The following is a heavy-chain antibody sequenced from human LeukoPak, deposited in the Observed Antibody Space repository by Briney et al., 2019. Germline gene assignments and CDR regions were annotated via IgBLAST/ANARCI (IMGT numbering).Heavy chain of an antibody. CDR1: GNYW. D-gene: IGHD3-3*01. V-gene: IGHV3-74*01. CDR3: AKDKEGYYDFWSGYFDY. J-gene: IGHJ4*02. CDR2: INSDGSWT. Sequence: PGGSLRLSCAASGNYWMHWVRQAPGKGLVWVSHINSDGSWTGYADSVKGRFTISKDNAKNTVYLQMNNLRAEDTAVYYCAKDKEGYYDFWSGYFDYWGQGTLVTVSS.